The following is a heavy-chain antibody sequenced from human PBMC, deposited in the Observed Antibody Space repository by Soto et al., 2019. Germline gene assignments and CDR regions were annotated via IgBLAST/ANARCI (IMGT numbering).Heavy chain of an antibody. J-gene: IGHJ4*02. V-gene: IGHV3-23*01. Sequence: GGSLRLSCAASGFTFSNRAMSWVRQAPGKGLDWVSIISASGDNTYYADSVKGRFTISRDNSKNTLYLQVNSLRAEDTAVYYCAKLTYSDLWSGSHDSWGQGTLVTVSS. CDR2: ISASGDNT. D-gene: IGHD3-3*01. CDR1: GFTFSNRA. CDR3: AKLTYSDLWSGSHDS.